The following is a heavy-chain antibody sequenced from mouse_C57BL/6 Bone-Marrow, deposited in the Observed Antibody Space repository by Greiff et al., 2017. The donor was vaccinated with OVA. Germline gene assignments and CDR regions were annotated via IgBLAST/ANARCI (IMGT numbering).Heavy chain of an antibody. CDR1: GFSLSTSGMG. CDR3: ARRGNDGYYSH. J-gene: IGHJ3*01. CDR2: IYWDDAK. Sequence: QVTLKESGPGILQSSQTLSLTCSFSGFSLSTSGMGVSWIRQPSGKGLEWLAHIYWDDAKRYNPSLTSRLTSSKDTSRKQVFLKITSVDTADTATYYCARRGNDGYYSHWGQGTLVTVSA. V-gene: IGHV8-12*01. D-gene: IGHD2-3*01.